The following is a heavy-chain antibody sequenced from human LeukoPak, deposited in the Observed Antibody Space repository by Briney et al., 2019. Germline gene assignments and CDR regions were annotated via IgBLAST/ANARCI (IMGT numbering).Heavy chain of an antibody. CDR3: AKDSHWILFDD. D-gene: IGHD2-2*03. Sequence: GGSLRLSCAASEFSVGSNYMTWVRQAPGKGLEWVSLIYSGGSTYYADSVKGRFTISRDNSKNTLYLQINSLRDEDTAVYYCAKDSHWILFDDWGQGTLVTVSS. CDR1: EFSVGSNY. CDR2: IYSGGST. J-gene: IGHJ4*02. V-gene: IGHV3-53*01.